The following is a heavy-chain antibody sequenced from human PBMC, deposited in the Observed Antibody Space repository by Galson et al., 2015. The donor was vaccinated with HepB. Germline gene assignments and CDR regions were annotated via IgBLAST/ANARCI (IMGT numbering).Heavy chain of an antibody. CDR3: AKARGQQLESFDY. CDR2: ISGSGGST. V-gene: IGHV3-23*01. Sequence: SLRLSCAASGFTFSSYAMSWVRQAPGKGLEWVSAISGSGGSTYYADSVKGQFTISRDNSKNTLYLQMNSLRAEDTAVYYCAKARGQQLESFDYWGQGTLVTVSS. D-gene: IGHD6-13*01. CDR1: GFTFSSYA. J-gene: IGHJ4*02.